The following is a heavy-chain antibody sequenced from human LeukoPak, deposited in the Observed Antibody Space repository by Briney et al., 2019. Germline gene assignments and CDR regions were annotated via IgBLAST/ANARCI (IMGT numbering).Heavy chain of an antibody. CDR1: GFTFTSYA. D-gene: IGHD3-10*01. CDR3: ARDQAGSGHYADY. V-gene: IGHV3-23*01. Sequence: PGGSLRLSCAASGFTFTSYAMSWVRQAPGKGLEWVSAISGSGGSTYYADSVKGRFTISSDNSKNTLYVQMNSLRAEDTAVYYCARDQAGSGHYADYWGQGTLVTVSS. CDR2: ISGSGGST. J-gene: IGHJ4*02.